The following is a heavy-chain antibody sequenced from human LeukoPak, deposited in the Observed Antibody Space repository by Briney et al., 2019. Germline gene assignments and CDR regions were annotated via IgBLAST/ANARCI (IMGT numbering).Heavy chain of an antibody. J-gene: IGHJ3*02. D-gene: IGHD4-17*01. CDR2: VSSSGSYI. CDR3: ASSVTVTPDAFDI. V-gene: IGHV3-21*01. Sequence: GGSLRLSCSASGFTFSNYNMNWVRQAPGKGLEWVSSVSSSGSYIYYADSVKGRFTISRDNAKNSLYLQMNSLRAEDTALYYCASSVTVTPDAFDIRGQGTMVTVSS. CDR1: GFTFSNYN.